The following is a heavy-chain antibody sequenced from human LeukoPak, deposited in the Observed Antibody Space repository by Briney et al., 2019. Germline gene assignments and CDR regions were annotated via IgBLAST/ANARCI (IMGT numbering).Heavy chain of an antibody. D-gene: IGHD4-17*01. J-gene: IGHJ4*02. V-gene: IGHV4-59*12. Sequence: SETLSLTCTVSGGSISSYYWSWIRQPPGKGLEWIGYIYYSGSTNYNPSLKSRVTISVDTSKNQFSLKLSSVTAADTAVYYCARDTNGEAGYFDYWGQGTLVTVSS. CDR2: IYYSGST. CDR3: ARDTNGEAGYFDY. CDR1: GGSISSYY.